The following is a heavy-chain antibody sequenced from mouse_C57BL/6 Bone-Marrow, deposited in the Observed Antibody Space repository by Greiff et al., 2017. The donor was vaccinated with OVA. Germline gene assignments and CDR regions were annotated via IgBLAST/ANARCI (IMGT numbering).Heavy chain of an antibody. J-gene: IGHJ4*01. D-gene: IGHD1-1*01. CDR2: IYPGSGST. CDR1: GYTFTSYW. Sequence: QVQLQQPGAELVKPGASVKMSCKASGYTFTSYWITWVKQRPGQGLEWIGDIYPGSGSTNYNEKFKSKATLTVDTSSSTAYMQLSSLTSEDSAVYYCAREDPTVVAPNDWGQGTSVTVSS. V-gene: IGHV1-55*01. CDR3: AREDPTVVAPND.